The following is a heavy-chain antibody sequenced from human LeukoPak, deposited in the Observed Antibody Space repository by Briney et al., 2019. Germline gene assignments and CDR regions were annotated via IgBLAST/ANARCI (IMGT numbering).Heavy chain of an antibody. CDR3: SRHPAMVTIYYYYLDV. CDR2: ISSSSSYI. D-gene: IGHD5-18*01. CDR1: GFTFSSYS. V-gene: IGHV3-21*01. Sequence: GGSLRLSCAASGFTFSSYSMNWVRQAPGKGLEWVSSISSSSSYIYYADSVKGRFTISRDNAKNSLYLQMNSLRAEDTAVYYCSRHPAMVTIYYYYLDVWGKGTTVTVSS. J-gene: IGHJ6*03.